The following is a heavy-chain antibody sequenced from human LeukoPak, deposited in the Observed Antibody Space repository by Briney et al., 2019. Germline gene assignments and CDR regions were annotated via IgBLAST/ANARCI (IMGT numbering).Heavy chain of an antibody. CDR1: GYTFTGYY. V-gene: IGHV1-2*02. J-gene: IGHJ4*02. D-gene: IGHD6-13*01. CDR2: INPNSGGT. Sequence: GASVKVSCKASGYTFTGYYMHWVRQAPGQGLEWMGWINPNSGGTNYAQKFQGRVTMTRDTSISTAYMELSRLRSDDTAVYYCARDIRTEGYSSRVLDYWGQGTLVTVSS. CDR3: ARDIRTEGYSSRVLDY.